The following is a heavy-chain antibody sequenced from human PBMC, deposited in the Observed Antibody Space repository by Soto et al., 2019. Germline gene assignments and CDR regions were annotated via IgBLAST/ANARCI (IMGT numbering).Heavy chain of an antibody. D-gene: IGHD2-2*01. CDR3: ARDCSSTSCYGYYYYYMDV. J-gene: IGHJ6*03. CDR2: IIPILGIA. CDR1: GGTFSSYT. V-gene: IGHV1-69*08. Sequence: QVQLVQSGAEVKKPGSSVKVSCKASGGTFSSYTISWVRQVPGQGLEWMGRIIPILGIANYAQKFQGRVTITADKSTSTAYMELSSLRSEDTAVYYCARDCSSTSCYGYYYYYMDVWGKGTTVTVSS.